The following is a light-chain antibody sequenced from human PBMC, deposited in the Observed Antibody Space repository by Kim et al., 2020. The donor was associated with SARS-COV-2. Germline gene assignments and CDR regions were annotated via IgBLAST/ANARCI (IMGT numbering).Light chain of an antibody. CDR1: QSVSTY. V-gene: IGKV3-11*01. CDR2: DAS. CDR3: QQRSNWPHT. Sequence: DTVLTQFPATLSLSPGERATLSCRASQSVSTYLAWYQHNPGQAPRLLIHDASNRATGVPPRFSGGGSGTDFTLTISSLEPEDFAIYYCQQRSNWPHTFGGGTKLEI. J-gene: IGKJ4*01.